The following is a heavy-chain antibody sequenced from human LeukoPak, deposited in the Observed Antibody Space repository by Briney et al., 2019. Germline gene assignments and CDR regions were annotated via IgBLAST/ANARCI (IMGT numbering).Heavy chain of an antibody. Sequence: PSGTLSLTCAVSGGSISSNNWWGWVRQPPGKGLEWIGEIYHSGSPNYNPSLKSRVTISVDKSRNHLSLNLSSVTAADTAVYYCARGPRGVVDYWGQGTLVTVSS. J-gene: IGHJ4*02. CDR1: GGSISSNNW. D-gene: IGHD3-10*01. V-gene: IGHV4-4*02. CDR2: IYHSGSP. CDR3: ARGPRGVVDY.